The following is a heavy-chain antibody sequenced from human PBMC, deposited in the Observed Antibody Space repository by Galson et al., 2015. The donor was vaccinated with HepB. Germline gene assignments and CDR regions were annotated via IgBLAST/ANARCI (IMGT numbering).Heavy chain of an antibody. CDR3: ARDGWQQLEDAFDI. CDR1: GYTFTSYA. D-gene: IGHD6-13*01. CDR2: INAGNGNT. J-gene: IGHJ3*02. Sequence: SVKVSCKASGYTFTSYAMHWVRQAPGQRLEWMGWINAGNGNTKYSQKFQGRVTITRDTSASTAYMELSSLRSEDTAVYYCARDGWQQLEDAFDIWGQGTMVTVSS. V-gene: IGHV1-3*01.